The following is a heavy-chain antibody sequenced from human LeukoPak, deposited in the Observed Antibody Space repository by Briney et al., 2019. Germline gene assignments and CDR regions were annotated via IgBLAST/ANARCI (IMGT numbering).Heavy chain of an antibody. D-gene: IGHD3-22*01. J-gene: IGHJ5*02. CDR1: GGTFSSYA. CDR2: IIPIFGTA. V-gene: IGHV1-69*06. CDR3: ARDGYYYDSSGPFDP. Sequence: ALVKVSCKASGGTFSSYAISWVRQAPGQGLEWMGGIIPIFGTANYAQKFQGRVTITADKSTSTAYMGLSSLRSEDTAVYYCARDGYYYDSSGPFDPWGQGTLVTVSS.